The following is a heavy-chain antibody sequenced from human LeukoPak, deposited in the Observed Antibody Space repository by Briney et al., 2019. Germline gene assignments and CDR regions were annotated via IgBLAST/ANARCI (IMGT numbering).Heavy chain of an antibody. CDR3: ARGADGVSSNSRGWFDP. CDR2: IYSGGST. CDR1: GFTVSSNY. Sequence: GGSLRLSCAASGFTVSSNYMSWVRQAPGKGLEWVSVIYSGGSTYYADSVKGRFTISRDNARKSLFLHMDSLRAEDTAVYYCARGADGVSSNSRGWFDPWGQGTLVTVSS. D-gene: IGHD2-15*01. V-gene: IGHV3-53*01. J-gene: IGHJ5*02.